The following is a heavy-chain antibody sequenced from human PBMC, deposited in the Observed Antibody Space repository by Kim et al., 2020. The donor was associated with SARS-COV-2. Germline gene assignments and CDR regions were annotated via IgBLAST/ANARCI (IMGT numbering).Heavy chain of an antibody. D-gene: IGHD3-3*01. Sequence: CRFTISRDKCKNTLYLQMNSLRAEDTAVYYCARGQEWPNVYYYYYGMDVWGQGTTVTVSS. CDR3: ARGQEWPNVYYYYYGMDV. V-gene: IGHV3-30*07. J-gene: IGHJ6*02.